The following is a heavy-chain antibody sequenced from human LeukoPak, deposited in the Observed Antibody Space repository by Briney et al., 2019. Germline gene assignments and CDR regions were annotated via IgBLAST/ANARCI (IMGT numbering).Heavy chain of an antibody. CDR2: ISYDGSNK. V-gene: IGHV3-30*18. J-gene: IGHJ4*02. CDR3: AKDFHWGAVAGPFDY. CDR1: GFTFSSYG. D-gene: IGHD6-19*01. Sequence: GRSLRLSCAASGFTFSSYGMHWVRQAPGKGLEWVAVISYDGSNKYYADSVKGRFTISRDNSKNTLYLQMNSLRAEDTAVYYCAKDFHWGAVAGPFDYWGQGTLVTVSS.